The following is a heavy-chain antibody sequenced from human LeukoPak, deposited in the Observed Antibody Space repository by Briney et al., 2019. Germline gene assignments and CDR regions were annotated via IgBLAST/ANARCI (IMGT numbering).Heavy chain of an antibody. CDR2: IHSDGSST. CDR3: AREGLGYSYGY. V-gene: IGHV3-74*01. Sequence: GGSLRLSCAASGFTFSSYWMHWVRQAPGKGLVWVSHIHSDGSSTYYADSVKGRFTIARDNARNTLYLQMNSLKADDTAIYYCAREGLGYSYGYWGQGTQVTVSS. J-gene: IGHJ4*02. CDR1: GFTFSSYW. D-gene: IGHD5-18*01.